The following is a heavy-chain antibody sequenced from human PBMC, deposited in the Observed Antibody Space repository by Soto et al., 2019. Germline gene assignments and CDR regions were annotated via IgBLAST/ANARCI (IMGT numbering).Heavy chain of an antibody. CDR1: GGSINSYY. Sequence: SETLSLTCTVSGGSINSYYWSWIRQPPGKGLEWIGYISYSGSTTYNPSLKSRVTISVDTSKNQFSLKLTSVTAADTAVYYCARAGNKSSRPMADYWGLGTLVTVSS. CDR3: ARAGNKSSRPMADY. J-gene: IGHJ4*02. D-gene: IGHD3-10*01. V-gene: IGHV4-59*01. CDR2: ISYSGST.